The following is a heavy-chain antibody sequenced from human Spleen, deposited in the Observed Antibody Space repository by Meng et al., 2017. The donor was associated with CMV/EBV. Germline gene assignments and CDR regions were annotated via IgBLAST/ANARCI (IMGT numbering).Heavy chain of an antibody. CDR3: ARGRGGSSSALLGY. CDR1: GYTFTAYY. J-gene: IGHJ4*02. CDR2: INPNSGGT. V-gene: IGHV1-2*02. Sequence: ASVMVSCKTSGYTFTAYYMHWVRQAPGQGLEWMGWINPNSGGTRYGQNFQGRVTMTRGTSISTVHMELSRLRADDTAVYYCARGRGGSSSALLGYWGQGTLVTVSS. D-gene: IGHD6-6*01.